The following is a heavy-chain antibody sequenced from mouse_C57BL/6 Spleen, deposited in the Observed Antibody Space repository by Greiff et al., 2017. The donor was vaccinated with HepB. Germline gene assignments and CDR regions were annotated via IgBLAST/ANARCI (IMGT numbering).Heavy chain of an antibody. J-gene: IGHJ2*01. CDR3: ARWRDSSGYDY. V-gene: IGHV1-81*01. D-gene: IGHD3-2*02. CDR2: IYPRSGNT. Sequence: VQLQQSGAELARPGASVKLSCKASGYTFTSYGISWVKQRTGQGLEWIGEIYPRSGNTYYNEKFKGKATLTADKSSSTAYLELRSLTSEDSAVYFWARWRDSSGYDYWGQGTTLTVSS. CDR1: GYTFTSYG.